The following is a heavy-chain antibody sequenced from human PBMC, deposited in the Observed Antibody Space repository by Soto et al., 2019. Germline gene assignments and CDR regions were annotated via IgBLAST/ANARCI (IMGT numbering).Heavy chain of an antibody. J-gene: IGHJ4*02. CDR2: ISSSGSAI. CDR3: ASLTYDYVWGSLS. V-gene: IGHV3-48*03. Sequence: GGSLRLSCAASGFTFSSYEMNWVRQAPGKGLEWVSYISSSGSAIYYADSVKGRFTISRDNAKNSLYLQMNSLRAEDTAVYYCASLTYDYVWGSLSWGQGTLVTVSS. D-gene: IGHD3-16*01. CDR1: GFTFSSYE.